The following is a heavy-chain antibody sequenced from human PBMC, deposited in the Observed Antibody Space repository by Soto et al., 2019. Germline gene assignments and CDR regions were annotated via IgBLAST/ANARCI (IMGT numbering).Heavy chain of an antibody. CDR3: AKDIKAPPQLALDY. Sequence: GWSLRLSCATSGFTFDVYTMHWSRQAPGKGLEWVSLISWDGGSTYYADSVKGRFTISRDNSKNYLYLQMNSLSTEDTALYYCAKDIKAPPQLALDYWGQGTLVTVSS. CDR1: GFTFDVYT. D-gene: IGHD6-13*01. CDR2: ISWDGGST. J-gene: IGHJ4*02. V-gene: IGHV3-43*01.